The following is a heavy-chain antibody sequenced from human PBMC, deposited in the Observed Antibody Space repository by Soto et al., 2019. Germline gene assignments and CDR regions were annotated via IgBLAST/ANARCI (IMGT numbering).Heavy chain of an antibody. J-gene: IGHJ5*01. CDR2: ISYDGKIR. CDR1: GFSFSDSG. V-gene: IGHV3-30*03. D-gene: IGHD3-22*01. CDR3: VRSSFRGYYYEWFDF. Sequence: QVHLVESGGGVVQPGTSLRLSCAASGFSFSDSGIHWVRQAPGKGLEWVTHISYDGKIRYYADSVKDRFTISRDNSKNTVDVQMNSLRPEDTAVYHCVRSSFRGYYYEWFDFWGQGTLVTVSS.